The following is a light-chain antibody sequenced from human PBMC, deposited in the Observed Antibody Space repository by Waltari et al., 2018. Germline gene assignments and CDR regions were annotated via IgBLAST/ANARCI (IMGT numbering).Light chain of an antibody. Sequence: DIQMTQSPSSLSASVGDKVTITCRASQKISNYLNWYLQKPGKAPKLLVYAASSLQSGVPSRFSGSGSGTDFTLTVSSLQPEDFATYYCQQSFTTPRTFGGGTKVEIK. CDR3: QQSFTTPRT. J-gene: IGKJ4*01. CDR2: AAS. CDR1: QKISNY. V-gene: IGKV1-39*01.